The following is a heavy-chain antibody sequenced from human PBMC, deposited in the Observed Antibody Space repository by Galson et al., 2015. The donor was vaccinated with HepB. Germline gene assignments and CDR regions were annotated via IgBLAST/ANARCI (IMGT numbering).Heavy chain of an antibody. J-gene: IGHJ6*02. CDR2: ITSSGNTK. V-gene: IGHV3-11*04. CDR3: ARDWGLGL. D-gene: IGHD3-16*01. Sequence: SLRLSCAASGFTFSDYYMSWIRQAPGKGLEWIAYITSSGNTKYYADSVRGRFTISRDNSKNTLYLQMSSLRLEDTALYYCARDWGLGLWGQGTTVTVSS. CDR1: GFTFSDYY.